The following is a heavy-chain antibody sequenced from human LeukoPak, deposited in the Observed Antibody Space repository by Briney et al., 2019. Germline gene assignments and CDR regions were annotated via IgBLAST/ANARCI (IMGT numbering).Heavy chain of an antibody. D-gene: IGHD3-3*01. CDR3: ARHLGDPEWLLFLLPNWFDP. CDR1: GYSFTSYW. Sequence: GESLKISCKGSGYSFTSYWIGWVRQMPRKGLEWMGIIYPGDTDTRYSPSFQGQVTISADKSISTAYLQWSSLKASDTAMYYCARHLGDPEWLLFLLPNWFDPWGQGTLVTVPS. V-gene: IGHV5-51*01. CDR2: IYPGDTDT. J-gene: IGHJ5*02.